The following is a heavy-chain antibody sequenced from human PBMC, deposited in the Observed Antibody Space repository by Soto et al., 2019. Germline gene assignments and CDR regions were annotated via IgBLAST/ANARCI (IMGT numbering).Heavy chain of an antibody. J-gene: IGHJ3*02. CDR3: AGQEITVDAFDS. V-gene: IGHV3-48*01. CDR1: GFTFSSYS. Sequence: PGGSLRLSCAASGFTFSSYSMDWVRQAPGRGLEWVSYISSSGTTTYYAGSVKGRFTISRDNARNSLYLQMNSLRAEDTAVYYCAGQEITVDAFDSWGQATMVTVSS. D-gene: IGHD4-17*01. CDR2: ISSSGTTT.